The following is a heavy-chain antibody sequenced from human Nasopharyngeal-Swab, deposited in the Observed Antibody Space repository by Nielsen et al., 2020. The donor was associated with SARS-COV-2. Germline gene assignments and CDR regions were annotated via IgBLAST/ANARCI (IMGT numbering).Heavy chain of an antibody. Sequence: ASVKVSCKASGYTFTSYAMKWVRQATGQGLEWMGWINTNTGNPTYAQGFTGRFVFSLDTSVSTAYLQISSLNAEDTAVYYCARGTHYDFWSGYYRPFDYWGQGTLVTVSS. CDR1: GYTFTSYA. CDR2: INTNTGNP. D-gene: IGHD3-3*01. J-gene: IGHJ4*02. CDR3: ARGTHYDFWSGYYRPFDY. V-gene: IGHV7-4-1*02.